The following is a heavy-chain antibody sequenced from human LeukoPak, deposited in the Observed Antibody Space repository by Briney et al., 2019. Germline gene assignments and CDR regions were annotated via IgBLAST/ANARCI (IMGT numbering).Heavy chain of an antibody. CDR2: INTNNGGA. V-gene: IGHV1-2*02. CDR1: GYTFTASY. J-gene: IGHJ4*02. Sequence: ASVKVSCKASGYTFTASYMYWVRQAPGQGPEWVAWINTNNGGAKYAQNLQGRATVTRDTSISTVYMELNSLRSDDTAVYYCARDLGGSHDYWGQGTLVTVSS. D-gene: IGHD2-15*01. CDR3: ARDLGGSHDY.